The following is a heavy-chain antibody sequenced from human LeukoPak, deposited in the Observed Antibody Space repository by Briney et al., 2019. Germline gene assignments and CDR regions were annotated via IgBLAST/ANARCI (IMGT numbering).Heavy chain of an antibody. J-gene: IGHJ4*02. CDR1: GGSISSSSYY. V-gene: IGHV4-39*07. CDR2: IYYSGST. CDR3: ARSSIAARVDY. Sequence: SETLSLTCTVSGGSISSSSYYWGWIRQPPGKGLEWIGSIYYSGSTYYNPSLKSRVTISVDTSKNQFSLKLSSVTAADTAVYYCARSSIAARVDYWGQGTLVTVSS. D-gene: IGHD6-6*01.